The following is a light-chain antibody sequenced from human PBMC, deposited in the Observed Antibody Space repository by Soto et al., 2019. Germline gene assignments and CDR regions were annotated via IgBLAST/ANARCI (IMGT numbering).Light chain of an antibody. Sequence: ELVLTQSPGPLSLSPGDRATLSCRASQSVSSSYLAWYRQKPGQAPRLLIDGASSRATGIPDRVSGSGSGTDFTLTISRLEPEDFAVYYCQQYGSSPCTFGQGTKLEIK. CDR2: GAS. CDR1: QSVSSSY. V-gene: IGKV3-20*01. J-gene: IGKJ2*02. CDR3: QQYGSSPCT.